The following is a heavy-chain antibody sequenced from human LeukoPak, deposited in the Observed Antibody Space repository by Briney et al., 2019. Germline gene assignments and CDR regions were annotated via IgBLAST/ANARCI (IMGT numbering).Heavy chain of an antibody. CDR1: GFTFSGFW. V-gene: IGHV3-74*01. J-gene: IGHJ4*02. Sequence: PGRSLRLSCAASGFTFSGFWMHWVRQAPGKGLVWVSRINTDGSTTNYADSVKGRFTSRDNAKNSLYLQMNSLRAEDTAVYYCASPYYYDSSGYRDYWGQGTLVTVSS. CDR3: ASPYYYDSSGYRDY. D-gene: IGHD3-22*01. CDR2: INTDGSTT.